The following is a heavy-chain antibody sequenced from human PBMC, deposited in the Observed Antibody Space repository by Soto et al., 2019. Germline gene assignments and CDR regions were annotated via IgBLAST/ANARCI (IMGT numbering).Heavy chain of an antibody. Sequence: QVQLVQSGAEVKKPGSSVKVSCKASGGSFSSSAINWLRQAPGQGPEWMGNILTFVGTADYAQKSQGRVTIPADEATSTAYLALRSLRSEDTAVYYCSRGHEYGGASAAFDLWGKGTAVTVS. CDR3: SRGHEYGGASAAFDL. CDR1: GGSFSSSA. D-gene: IGHD4-17*01. CDR2: ILTFVGTA. J-gene: IGHJ3*01. V-gene: IGHV1-69*11.